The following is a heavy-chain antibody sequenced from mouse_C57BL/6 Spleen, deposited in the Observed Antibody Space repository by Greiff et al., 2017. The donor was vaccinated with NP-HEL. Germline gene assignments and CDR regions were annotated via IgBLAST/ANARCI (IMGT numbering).Heavy chain of an antibody. J-gene: IGHJ2*01. Sequence: QVQLQQPGAELVKPGASVKLSCKASGYTFTSYWMQWVKQRPGQGLEWIGEIDPSDSYTNYNQKFKGKATLTVDTSSSTAYMQLSSLTSEDSAVYYCARWILQGSRDDWGQGTTLTVSS. CDR1: GYTFTSYW. D-gene: IGHD2-3*01. CDR2: IDPSDSYT. CDR3: ARWILQGSRDD. V-gene: IGHV1-50*01.